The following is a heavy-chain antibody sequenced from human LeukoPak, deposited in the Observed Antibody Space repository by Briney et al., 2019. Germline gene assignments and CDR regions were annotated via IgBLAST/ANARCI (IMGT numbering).Heavy chain of an antibody. CDR2: IYHRGST. J-gene: IGHJ4*02. CDR3: AGPKSGSYTRGLDY. Sequence: KPSETLSLTCTVSGYSISSGYYWGWIRQPPGKGLEWIGSIYHRGSTYCNPSLKSRVTISVDTSKNQFSLKLSSVTAADTAVYYCAGPKSGSYTRGLDYWGQGTLVTVSS. V-gene: IGHV4-38-2*02. CDR1: GYSISSGYY. D-gene: IGHD1-26*01.